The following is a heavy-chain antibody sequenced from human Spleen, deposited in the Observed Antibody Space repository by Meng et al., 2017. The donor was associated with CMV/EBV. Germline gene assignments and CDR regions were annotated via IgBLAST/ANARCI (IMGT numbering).Heavy chain of an antibody. Sequence: SVKVSCKASGGTFNSFAFSWVRQAPGQGLEWMGGIIPIFDTTNYAQKFQDRVTITTDESTSIVYMELNSLRSEDTAVYYCAREKRADNIHYYGMDVWGQGTTVTVSS. CDR2: IIPIFDTT. CDR1: GGTFNSFA. CDR3: AREKRADNIHYYGMDV. V-gene: IGHV1-69*05. J-gene: IGHJ6*02. D-gene: IGHD2/OR15-2a*01.